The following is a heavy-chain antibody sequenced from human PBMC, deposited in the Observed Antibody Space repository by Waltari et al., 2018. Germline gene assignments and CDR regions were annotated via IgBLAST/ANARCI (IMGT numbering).Heavy chain of an antibody. V-gene: IGHV3-49*03. CDR2: IRSKAYGGTT. CDR3: TRVGRYYDFWSGYREWFDP. J-gene: IGHJ5*02. D-gene: IGHD3-3*01. CDR1: GFTFGDYA. Sequence: EVQLVESGGGLVQPGRSLRLSCTASGFTFGDYAMSWFRQAPGKGLEWVGFIRSKAYGGTTEYAASVKGRFTISRDDSKSIAYLQMNSLKTEDTAVYYCTRVGRYYDFWSGYREWFDPWGQGTLVTVSS.